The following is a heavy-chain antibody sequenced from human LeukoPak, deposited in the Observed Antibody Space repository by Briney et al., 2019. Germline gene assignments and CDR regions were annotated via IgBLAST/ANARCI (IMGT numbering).Heavy chain of an antibody. CDR2: ISGSSSHI. V-gene: IGHV3-21*01. J-gene: IGHJ4*02. Sequence: GGSLRLSCAASGFTFSTYSMKWVRQAPGKGLEWVSSISGSSSHIFYADSVKGRFTISRDNTKNSLYLQMNSLRDEDTAVYYCARGDPPDYWGQGTLVTVSS. CDR3: ARGDPPDY. CDR1: GFTFSTYS.